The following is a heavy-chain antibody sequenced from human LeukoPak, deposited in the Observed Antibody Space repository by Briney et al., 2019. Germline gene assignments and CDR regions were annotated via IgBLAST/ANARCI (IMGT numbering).Heavy chain of an antibody. J-gene: IGHJ4*02. CDR1: GFTFRDYT. CDR2: IRKKADGGTP. Sequence: PGGSLRLSCTGSGFTFRDYTMTWLRQAPGKGLEWVSFIRKKADGGTPEYAASVKGRFTISRDDSKSIAYLQMNSLKTDDTAVYYCTTDPPTRYWGQGTLVSVSS. CDR3: TTDPPTRY. D-gene: IGHD1-26*01. V-gene: IGHV3-49*03.